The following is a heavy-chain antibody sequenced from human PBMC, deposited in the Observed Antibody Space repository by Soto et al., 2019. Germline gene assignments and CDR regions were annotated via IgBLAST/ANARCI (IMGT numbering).Heavy chain of an antibody. CDR3: ARAIVVVNMYYFDY. V-gene: IGHV1-69*01. D-gene: IGHD3-22*01. CDR1: GGTFSSYA. Sequence: QVQLVQSGAEVKKPGSSVKVSCKASGGTFSSYAISWVRQAPGQGLEWMGGIIPIFGTANYAQKFQGRVTITADESTSTAYMELSSLRSEDTAMYYCARAIVVVNMYYFDYWGQGTLVTVSS. CDR2: IIPIFGTA. J-gene: IGHJ4*02.